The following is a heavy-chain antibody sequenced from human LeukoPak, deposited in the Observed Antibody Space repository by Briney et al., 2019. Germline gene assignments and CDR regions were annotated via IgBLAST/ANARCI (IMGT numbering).Heavy chain of an antibody. D-gene: IGHD6-13*01. CDR1: GYTLTELS. Sequence: SCKVSGYTLTELSMHWVRQAPGKGLEWVANIKQDGSEKYYVDSVRGRFTISRDNTENSLYLQMNSLRAEDTAVYYCARMSSSSWYVCDYWGQGTLVTVSS. J-gene: IGHJ4*02. CDR3: ARMSSSSWYVCDY. CDR2: IKQDGSEK. V-gene: IGHV3-7*01.